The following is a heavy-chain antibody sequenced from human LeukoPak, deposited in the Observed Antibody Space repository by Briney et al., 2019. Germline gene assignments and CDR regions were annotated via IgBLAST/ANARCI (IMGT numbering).Heavy chain of an antibody. D-gene: IGHD2-2*02. CDR2: VRYTGST. Sequence: PSQTMSLTCAVSGDSITSGTYYWSWVRQHPGKGLEWIGCVRYTGSTYYDPSPRSRITMSIDTSKNQFSLRLGSVTAADTAVYYCARDGPTRSLYLWGQGILVTVSS. CDR3: ARDGPTRSLYL. V-gene: IGHV4-31*11. CDR1: GDSITSGTYY. J-gene: IGHJ4*02.